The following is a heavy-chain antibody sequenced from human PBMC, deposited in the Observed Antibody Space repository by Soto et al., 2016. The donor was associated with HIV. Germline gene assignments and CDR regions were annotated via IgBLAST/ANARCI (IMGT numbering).Heavy chain of an antibody. CDR1: NESFSDFY. Sequence: QVRLHQWGAGPLKPSATLSLTCAVYNESFSDFYWSWIRQAPGKGLEWIAEISHNGDTIYNPSLRSRVKMSVDVSKNQFSLKMTSVTAADTAMYYCARLSAVVTPKIDFXGQGVWSLSPQ. V-gene: IGHV4-34*01. CDR3: ARLSAVVTPKIDF. CDR2: ISHNGDT. J-gene: IGHJ4*02. D-gene: IGHD2-21*02.